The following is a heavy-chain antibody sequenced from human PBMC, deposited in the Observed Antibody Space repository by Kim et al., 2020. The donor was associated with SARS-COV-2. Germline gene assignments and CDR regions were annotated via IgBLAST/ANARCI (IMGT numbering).Heavy chain of an antibody. V-gene: IGHV3-33*01. CDR2: KE. D-gene: IGHD3-10*01. J-gene: IGHJ5*02. Sequence: KEYYEESGKGRFTISRDNSKNTLYLQMNSLSAEDTAVYYCVRDQIIIGFDPWGQGTLVTVSS. CDR3: VRDQIIIGFDP.